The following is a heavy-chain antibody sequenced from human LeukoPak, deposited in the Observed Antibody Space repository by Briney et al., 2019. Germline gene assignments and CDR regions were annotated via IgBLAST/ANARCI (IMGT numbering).Heavy chain of an antibody. J-gene: IGHJ6*02. CDR3: ARDQIEMATIRGYYYGMDV. CDR2: TYYRSKWYN. Sequence: SQTLSLTCAISGDSVSSNSAAWNWIRQSPSRGLEWLGRTYYRSKWYNDYAVSVKSRITINPDTSKNQFSLQLNSVTPEDTAVYYCARDQIEMATIRGYYYGMDVWGQGTTVTVSS. CDR1: GDSVSSNSAA. D-gene: IGHD5-24*01. V-gene: IGHV6-1*01.